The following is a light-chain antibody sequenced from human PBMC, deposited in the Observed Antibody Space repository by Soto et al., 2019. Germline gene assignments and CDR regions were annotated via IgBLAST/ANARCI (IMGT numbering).Light chain of an antibody. CDR3: QHYATSPLFP. CDR1: QSVSSSY. V-gene: IGKV3-20*01. Sequence: EIVLTQSPGTLSLSPGERATLSCRASQSVSSSYLAWYQQKPGQAPRLLIYGASSRATGIPDMLSGSGSGTDLTLTISSVEPEDFVVYYCQHYATSPLFPFGPGNKGDI. CDR2: GAS. J-gene: IGKJ3*01.